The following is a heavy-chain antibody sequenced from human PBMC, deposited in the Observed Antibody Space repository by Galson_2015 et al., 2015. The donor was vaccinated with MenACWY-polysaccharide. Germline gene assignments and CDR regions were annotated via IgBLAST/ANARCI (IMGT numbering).Heavy chain of an antibody. CDR1: GGSINSYY. J-gene: IGHJ5*02. D-gene: IGHD2-2*01. CDR2: TESDGIS. Sequence: ETLSLTCTVYGGSINSYYWNWIRQPPGRGLGRIGLTESDGISKSNASLSNRVTISMDPSKNQFFLKLSSVNAADTAVYYCAGAMYQVPFGWFDPWGQGTLVTVSS. CDR3: AGAMYQVPFGWFDP. V-gene: IGHV4-59*03.